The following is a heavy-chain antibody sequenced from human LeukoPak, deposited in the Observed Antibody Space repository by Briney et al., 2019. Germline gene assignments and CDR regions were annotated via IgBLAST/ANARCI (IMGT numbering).Heavy chain of an antibody. J-gene: IGHJ4*02. CDR2: INHSGST. CDR3: ARDPHYYDSSGYYRFDY. Sequence: PSETLSLTCAVYGGSFSGYYWSWIRQPPGKGLEWIGEINHSGSTNYNPSLKSRVTISVDTSKNQFSLKLSSVTAADTAVYYCARDPHYYDSSGYYRFDYWGQGTLVTVSS. CDR1: GGSFSGYY. D-gene: IGHD3-22*01. V-gene: IGHV4-34*01.